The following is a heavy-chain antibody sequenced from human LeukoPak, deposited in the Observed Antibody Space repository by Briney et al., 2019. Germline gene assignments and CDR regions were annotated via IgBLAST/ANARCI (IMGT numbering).Heavy chain of an antibody. CDR2: VDPEDGET. CDR1: GYTFTGYY. D-gene: IGHD2-15*01. V-gene: IGHV1-69-2*01. Sequence: ASVKVSCKASGYTFTGYYMHWVQQAPGKGLEWMGLVDPEDGETIYAEKFQGRVTITADTSTDTAYMELSSLRSEDTAVYYCATENCSGGSCYSIPDYWGQGTLVTVSS. CDR3: ATENCSGGSCYSIPDY. J-gene: IGHJ4*02.